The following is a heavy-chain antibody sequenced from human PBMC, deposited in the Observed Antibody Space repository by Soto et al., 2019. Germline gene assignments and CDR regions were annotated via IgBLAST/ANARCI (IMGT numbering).Heavy chain of an antibody. CDR3: AGGGVRGVITRTRDYYGMDV. D-gene: IGHD3-10*01. CDR1: GYSFTSYW. Sequence: GESLKISCKGSGYSFTSYWIGWVRQMPGKGLEWMGIIYPGDSDTRYSPSFQGQVTISADKSISTAYLEWSSLKASDTAMYYCAGGGVRGVITRTRDYYGMDVWGQGATVTVSS. J-gene: IGHJ6*02. CDR2: IYPGDSDT. V-gene: IGHV5-51*01.